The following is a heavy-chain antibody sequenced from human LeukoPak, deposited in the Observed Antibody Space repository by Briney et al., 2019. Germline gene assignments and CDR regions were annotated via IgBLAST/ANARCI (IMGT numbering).Heavy chain of an antibody. V-gene: IGHV3-30*09. D-gene: IGHD3-16*01. CDR3: ARLGFGFMLLSPSLHP. J-gene: IGHJ5*02. Sequence: GGSLRLSCAASGLSISGYAMYWVRQAPGKGLEWVASISHDHRSQKYADSVKGRFAISRDNSKNMVFLEVNSLRVDDTAIYYCARLGFGFMLLSPSLHPWGQGTLVTVSS. CDR1: GLSISGYA. CDR2: ISHDHRSQ.